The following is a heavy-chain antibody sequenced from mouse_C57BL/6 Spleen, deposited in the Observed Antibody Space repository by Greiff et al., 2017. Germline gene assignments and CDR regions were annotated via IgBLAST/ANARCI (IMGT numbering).Heavy chain of an antibody. J-gene: IGHJ1*03. Sequence: VQLQQPGAELVMPGASVKMSCKASGYTFTSYWINWVKQRPGQGLEWIGDIYPGSGNTNYNEKFKSKATLTVDTSSSTAYMQLSSLTSEDSAVYYCARRCGSSDFDVWGTGTTVTVSS. CDR3: ARRCGSSDFDV. D-gene: IGHD1-1*01. CDR1: GYTFTSYW. CDR2: IYPGSGNT. V-gene: IGHV1-55*01.